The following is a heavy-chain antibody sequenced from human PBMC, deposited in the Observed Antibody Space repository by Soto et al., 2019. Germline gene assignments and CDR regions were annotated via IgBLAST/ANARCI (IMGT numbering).Heavy chain of an antibody. Sequence: SETLSLTCTVSGGSISSSSYYWGWIRQPPGKGLEWIGSIYYSGSTYYNPSLKSRVTISVDTSKNQFSLKLSSVTAADTAVYYCATYGAPRLYCPDYMDVWGRGTTVTVSS. CDR3: ATYGAPRLYCPDYMDV. J-gene: IGHJ6*03. CDR2: IYYSGST. V-gene: IGHV4-39*01. D-gene: IGHD2-15*01. CDR1: GGSISSSSYY.